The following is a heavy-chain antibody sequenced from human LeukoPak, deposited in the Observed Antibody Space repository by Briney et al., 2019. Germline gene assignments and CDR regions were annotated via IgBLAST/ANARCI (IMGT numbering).Heavy chain of an antibody. J-gene: IGHJ4*02. CDR1: GYTFTGYY. D-gene: IGHD3-22*01. CDR2: INPNSGGT. CDR3: ARGGPTYYYDSSGYYPFDY. V-gene: IGHV1-2*04. Sequence: ASVKVSCKASGYTFTGYYMHWVRQAPGQGLEWMGWINPNSGGTNYAQKFQGWVTMTRDTSTSTAYMELSRLRSDDTAVYYCARGGPTYYYDSSGYYPFDYWGQGTLVTVSS.